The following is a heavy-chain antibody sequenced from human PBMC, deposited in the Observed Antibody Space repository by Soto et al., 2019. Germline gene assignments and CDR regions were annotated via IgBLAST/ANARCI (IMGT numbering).Heavy chain of an antibody. V-gene: IGHV1-3*01. CDR3: ARSIVVVTALDY. J-gene: IGHJ4*02. Sequence: ASVKVSCKASGYTFTGYAMHWVRQAPGQRLEWMGWINAGNGNTKYSQKFQGRFTITRDTSASTAYMELSSLRSEDTAVYYCARSIVVVTALDYWGQGTLVTVS. CDR1: GYTFTGYA. D-gene: IGHD2-21*02. CDR2: INAGNGNT.